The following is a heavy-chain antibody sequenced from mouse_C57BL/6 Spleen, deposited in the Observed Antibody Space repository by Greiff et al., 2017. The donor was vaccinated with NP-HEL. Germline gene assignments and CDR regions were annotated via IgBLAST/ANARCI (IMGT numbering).Heavy chain of an antibody. V-gene: IGHV3-6*01. CDR2: ISYDGSN. CDR3: AREEGSMVRGYFDY. CDR1: GYSITSGYY. D-gene: IGHD2-2*01. J-gene: IGHJ2*01. Sequence: EVKLMESGPGLVKPSQSLSLTCSVTGYSITSGYYWNWIRQFPGNKLEWMGYISYDGSNNYNPSLKNRISITRDTSKNQFFLKLNSVTTEDTATYYCAREEGSMVRGYFDYWGQGTTLTVSS.